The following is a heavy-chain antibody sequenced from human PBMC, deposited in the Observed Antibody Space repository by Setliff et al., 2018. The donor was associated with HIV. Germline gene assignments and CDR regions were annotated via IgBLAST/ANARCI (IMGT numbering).Heavy chain of an antibody. Sequence: PSETLSLTCFVSGVSISDHYWSWIRQPPGKGLEWLGHIYSSGSTNYNPSLKSRVTISVDTSKNQFSLKVNSVTAADTAVYYCARSPRIGVAGEFEYWGQGTLVTVSS. CDR3: ARSPRIGVAGEFEY. V-gene: IGHV4-4*09. J-gene: IGHJ4*02. CDR1: GVSISDHY. CDR2: IYSSGST. D-gene: IGHD6-19*01.